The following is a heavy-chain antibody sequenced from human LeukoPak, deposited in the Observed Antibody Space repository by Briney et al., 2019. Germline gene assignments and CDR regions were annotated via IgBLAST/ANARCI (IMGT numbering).Heavy chain of an antibody. CDR1: GFTFSSYA. J-gene: IGHJ3*02. CDR3: ARDLITYYYDSSGYAGAFDI. CDR2: ISYDGSNK. Sequence: GGSLRLSCAASGFTFSSYAMHWVRQAPGKGLEWVAVISYDGSNKYYADSVEGRFTISRDNSKNTLYLQMNSLRAEDTAVYYCARDLITYYYDSSGYAGAFDIWGQGTMVTVSS. V-gene: IGHV3-30*14. D-gene: IGHD3-22*01.